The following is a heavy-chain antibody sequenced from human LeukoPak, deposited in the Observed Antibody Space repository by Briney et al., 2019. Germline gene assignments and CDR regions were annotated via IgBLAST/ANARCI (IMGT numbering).Heavy chain of an antibody. CDR1: GFTFSSYS. CDR3: ARDQVPAAIGGYYFDY. Sequence: GGSLRLSCAASGFTFSSYSMNWVRQAPGKGLEWVSYISSSSSTIYYADSVKGRFTISRDNAKNSLCLQMNSLRAEDTAVYYCARDQVPAAIGGYYFDYWGQGTLVTVSS. J-gene: IGHJ4*02. CDR2: ISSSSSTI. D-gene: IGHD2-2*02. V-gene: IGHV3-48*01.